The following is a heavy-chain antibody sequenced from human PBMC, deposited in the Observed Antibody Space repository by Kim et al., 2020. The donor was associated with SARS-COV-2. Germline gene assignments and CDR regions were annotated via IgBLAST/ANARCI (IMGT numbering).Heavy chain of an antibody. D-gene: IGHD4-17*01. Sequence: NYAQKFQGRVTMTRDTSISTAYMELSRLRSDDTAVYYCARDPSTVTPFDYWGQGTLVTVSS. V-gene: IGHV1-2*02. CDR3: ARDPSTVTPFDY. J-gene: IGHJ4*02.